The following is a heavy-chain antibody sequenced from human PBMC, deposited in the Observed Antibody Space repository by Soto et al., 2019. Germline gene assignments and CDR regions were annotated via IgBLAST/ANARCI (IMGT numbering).Heavy chain of an antibody. Sequence: ASVKVSCKAPCYTFNTYGISLLRHSHGQWLEWMGWISTYNGNTKYAEKVQGRVTMTTDTSTSTAYMELRSLRSDDTAVYYCAKNGGDSTWYSLDYWGQGTLVTVSS. CDR3: AKNGGDSTWYSLDY. V-gene: IGHV1-18*01. D-gene: IGHD2-21*01. CDR2: ISTYNGNT. CDR1: CYTFNTYG. J-gene: IGHJ4*02.